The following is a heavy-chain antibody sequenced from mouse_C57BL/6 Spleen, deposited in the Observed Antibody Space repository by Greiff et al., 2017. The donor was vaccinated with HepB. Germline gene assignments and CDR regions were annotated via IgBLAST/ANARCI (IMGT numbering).Heavy chain of an antibody. J-gene: IGHJ4*01. CDR1: GYTFTSYW. V-gene: IGHV1-72*01. Sequence: QVQLQQPGAELVKPGASVKLSCKASGYTFTSYWMHWVKQRPGRGLEWIGRIDPNSGGTKYNEKFKSKATLTVDKPSSTAYMQLSSLTSEDSAVYYCARWDHYDYGWERNYYAMDYWGQGTSVTVSS. CDR3: ARWDHYDYGWERNYYAMDY. CDR2: IDPNSGGT. D-gene: IGHD2-4*01.